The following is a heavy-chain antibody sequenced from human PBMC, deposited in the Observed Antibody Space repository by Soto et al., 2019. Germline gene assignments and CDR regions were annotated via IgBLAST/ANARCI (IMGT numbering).Heavy chain of an antibody. CDR3: SFHSDSNSYSRFDF. CDR1: GFTFNVYG. D-gene: IGHD4-4*01. V-gene: IGHV1-69*01. CDR2: IIPVFETR. Sequence: QVQLVQSGAEVKNPGSSVKVSCKTSGFTFNVYGLHWVRQAPGQGLEWMGGIIPVFETRTYAQKFQGRVTITADDSTSTVSMEMSNLRSEDTAVYFCSFHSDSNSYSRFDFWGQGTLVTVSS. J-gene: IGHJ4*02.